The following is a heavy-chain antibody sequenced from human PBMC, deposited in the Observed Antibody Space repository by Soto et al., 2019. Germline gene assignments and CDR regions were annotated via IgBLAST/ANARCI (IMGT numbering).Heavy chain of an antibody. CDR1: GGSITTVGNY. CDR3: ARLLGSGNYLGIFDAFDI. Sequence: QVQLQESGPGLVQPSQTLSLACTVSGGSITTVGNYWSWIRQFPGKGLEWIGHISYSGSTNSNRSLRSRLSMSVDTSKNQFSLELSSVTAADTAVYYCARLLGSGNYLGIFDAFDIWGQGTVVTVSS. J-gene: IGHJ3*02. V-gene: IGHV4-31*03. D-gene: IGHD1-26*01. CDR2: ISYSGST.